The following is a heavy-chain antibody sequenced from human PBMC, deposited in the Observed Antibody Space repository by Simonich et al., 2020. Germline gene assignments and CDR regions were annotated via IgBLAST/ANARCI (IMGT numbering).Heavy chain of an antibody. Sequence: QVQLVQSGAEVKKPGASVKVSCKASGYTFTGYYMHWVRQAPGQGLEWRGWNNPNSGGTNYAKKFQGRVTRTRDTSISTAYMELSRLRSDDTAVYYCARSHIAAAGTGYFQHWGQGTLVTVSS. CDR3: ARSHIAAAGTGYFQH. J-gene: IGHJ1*01. V-gene: IGHV1-2*02. CDR2: NNPNSGGT. CDR1: GYTFTGYY. D-gene: IGHD6-13*01.